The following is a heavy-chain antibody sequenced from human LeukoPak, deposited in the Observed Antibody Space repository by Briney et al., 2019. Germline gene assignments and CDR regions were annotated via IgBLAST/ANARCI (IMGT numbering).Heavy chain of an antibody. CDR3: ARQRSRSSWFDY. J-gene: IGHJ4*02. CDR2: IYYSGST. V-gene: IGHV4-59*08. Sequence: SETLSLTCSVSGGSISSYHWSWIRQPPGKGLEWTGYIYYSGSTNYNPSLKSRVTISVDTSKNQFSLKLRSVTAADTAVYYCARQRSRSSWFDYWGQGTLVTVSS. D-gene: IGHD6-13*01. CDR1: GGSISSYH.